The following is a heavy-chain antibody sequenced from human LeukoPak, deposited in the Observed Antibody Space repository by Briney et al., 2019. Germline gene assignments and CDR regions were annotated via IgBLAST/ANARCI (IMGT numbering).Heavy chain of an antibody. CDR3: AKDPNGDYVGAFDS. V-gene: IGHV3-23*01. Sequence: PGGSLRLSCAASGFTFSSYAMTWLRQAPGKGLEWVSGIHGSGGVTYYADSVKGRFTISRDNSKKTLYLQMNSLRVDDTAVYYCAKDPNGDYVGAFDSWGQGTMVTVSS. D-gene: IGHD4-17*01. J-gene: IGHJ3*02. CDR1: GFTFSSYA. CDR2: IHGSGGVT.